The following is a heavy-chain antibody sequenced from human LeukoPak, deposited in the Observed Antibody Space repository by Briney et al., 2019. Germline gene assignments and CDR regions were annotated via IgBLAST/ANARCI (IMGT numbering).Heavy chain of an antibody. CDR1: GFTFSSYG. J-gene: IGHJ4*02. Sequence: GRSLRLSCAASGFTFSSYGMHWVRQAPGKGLEWVAVIWYDGSNKYYADSVKGRFTISRDNSKSTLYLQMNSLRAEDTAVYYCARDPVATSGSYLPGGYWGQGTLVTVSS. CDR3: ARDPVATSGSYLPGGY. V-gene: IGHV3-33*01. CDR2: IWYDGSNK. D-gene: IGHD3-10*01.